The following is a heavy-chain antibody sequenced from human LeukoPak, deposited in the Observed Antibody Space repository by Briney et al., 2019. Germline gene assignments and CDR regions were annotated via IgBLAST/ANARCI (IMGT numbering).Heavy chain of an antibody. CDR1: GGSISSDNYS. J-gene: IGHJ4*02. CDR3: ARDSDLPYASFHSGSYYFYY. CDR2: VYTSGST. Sequence: MPSETLSLTCTVSGGSISSDNYSWSWIRQPAGKGLEWIGRVYTSGSTNYNPSLKSRVTISVDTSKKQFSLKLSSVTAADTAVYYCARDSDLPYASFHSGSYYFYYWGQGTLVTVSS. D-gene: IGHD1-26*01. V-gene: IGHV4-61*02.